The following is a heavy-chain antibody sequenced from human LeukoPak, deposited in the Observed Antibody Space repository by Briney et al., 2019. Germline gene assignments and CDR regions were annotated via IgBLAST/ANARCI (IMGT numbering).Heavy chain of an antibody. V-gene: IGHV1-2*02. CDR1: GCTFTGYY. CDR2: INPNSGGT. Sequence: ASVKVSCKASGCTFTGYYMHWVRQAPGQGLEWVGWINPNSGGTDYAQKFQGRVTMTRDTSISTAYMELSRLRSDDTAVYYCARDQPYIAARLPSPYNWFDPWGQGTLVTVSS. D-gene: IGHD6-6*01. CDR3: ARDQPYIAARLPSPYNWFDP. J-gene: IGHJ5*02.